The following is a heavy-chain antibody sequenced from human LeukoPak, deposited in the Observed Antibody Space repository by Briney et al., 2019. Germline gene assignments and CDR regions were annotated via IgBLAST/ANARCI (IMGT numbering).Heavy chain of an antibody. CDR2: ISWNSGSS. V-gene: IGHV3-9*01. J-gene: IGHJ5*02. CDR1: GFTLHDYA. D-gene: IGHD6-19*01. CDR3: ARGPTISSGWYVGPLGH. Sequence: TGRSLRLSCVASGFTLHDYAMHWVRQPPGKGLEWISAISWNSGSSGYADSAKGRFTISRDNARNSLYLQMNGLRAEDTAFYYCARGPTISSGWYVGPLGHWGQGTLVTVSS.